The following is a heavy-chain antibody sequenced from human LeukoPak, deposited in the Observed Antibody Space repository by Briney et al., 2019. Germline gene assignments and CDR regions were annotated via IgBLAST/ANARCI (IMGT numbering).Heavy chain of an antibody. D-gene: IGHD3-10*01. J-gene: IGHJ4*02. CDR2: INPNSGGT. Sequence: ASVKVSCRASGYTFTGYYMHWVRQAPGQGLEWMGWINPNSGGTNYAQKFQGRVTMTRDTSISTAYMELSRLRSDDTAAYYCAREEQGLLWFGEYIPDRYYFDYWGQGTLVTVSS. V-gene: IGHV1-2*02. CDR1: GYTFTGYY. CDR3: AREEQGLLWFGEYIPDRYYFDY.